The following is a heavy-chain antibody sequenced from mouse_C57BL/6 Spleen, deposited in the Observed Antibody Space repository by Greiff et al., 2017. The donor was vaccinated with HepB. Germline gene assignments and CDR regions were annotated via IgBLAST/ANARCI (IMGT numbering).Heavy chain of an antibody. CDR3: ARLYGYDEGRAMDY. V-gene: IGHV1-82*01. J-gene: IGHJ4*01. CDR2: IYPGDGDT. CDR1: GYAFSSSW. D-gene: IGHD2-2*01. Sequence: QVQLQESGPELVKPGASVKISCKASGYAFSSSWMNWVKQRPGKGLEWIGRIYPGDGDTNYSGKFKGKATLTADKSSSTAYMQLSGRTSEASAVYFWARLYGYDEGRAMDYWGQGNSGTVAP.